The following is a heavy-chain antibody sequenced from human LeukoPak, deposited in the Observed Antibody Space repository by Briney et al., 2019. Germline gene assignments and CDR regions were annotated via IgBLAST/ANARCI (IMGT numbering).Heavy chain of an antibody. J-gene: IGHJ4*02. CDR2: ISSSSSYI. Sequence: GGSLRLSCAASGFTFSSYSMNWVRQAPGRGLEWVSSISSSSSYIYYADSVKGRFTISRDNAKNSLYLQMNSLRAEDTAVYYCARAVVATIVNWGQGTLVTVSS. CDR3: ARAVVATIVN. V-gene: IGHV3-21*01. CDR1: GFTFSSYS. D-gene: IGHD5-12*01.